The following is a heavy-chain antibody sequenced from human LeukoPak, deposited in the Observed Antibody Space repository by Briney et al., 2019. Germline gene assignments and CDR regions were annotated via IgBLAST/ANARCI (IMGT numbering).Heavy chain of an antibody. CDR3: ARQVRYSGSYYLDY. CDR1: GFTVSSNY. J-gene: IGHJ4*02. D-gene: IGHD1-26*01. Sequence: GGSLRLSCAASGFTVSSNYMGWVRQAPGKGLEWVSVIYSGGSTYYADSVKGRFTISRDNSKNTLYLQMNSLRAEDTAVYYCARQVRYSGSYYLDYWGQGTLVTVSS. CDR2: IYSGGST. V-gene: IGHV3-53*01.